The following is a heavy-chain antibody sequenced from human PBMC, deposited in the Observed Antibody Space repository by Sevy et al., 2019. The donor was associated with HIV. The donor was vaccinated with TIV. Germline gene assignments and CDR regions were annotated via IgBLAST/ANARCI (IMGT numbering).Heavy chain of an antibody. D-gene: IGHD1-20*01. V-gene: IGHV3-21*01. Sequence: GGSLRLSCAASVFTFSSYKMIWVRQAPGKGLEWVSSISSSSTYISYADSVKGRFTISRDNAENSLFLQMNSLRAEDTAVYYCASLYNGFDYWGQGTLVTVSS. J-gene: IGHJ4*02. CDR3: ASLYNGFDY. CDR2: ISSSSTYI. CDR1: VFTFSSYK.